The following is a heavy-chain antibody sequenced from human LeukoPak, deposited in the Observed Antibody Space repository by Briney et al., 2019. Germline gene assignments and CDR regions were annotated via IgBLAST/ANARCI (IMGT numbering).Heavy chain of an antibody. D-gene: IGHD2-2*01. CDR3: ARQDCSSTSCYFDY. Sequence: ASVKVSCKASGYTFTGYYMHWVRQAPGQGLEWMGRINPNSGGTNYAQKFQGRVTMTRDTSISTAYMELSRLRSDDTAVHYCARQDCSSTSCYFDYWGQGTLVTVSS. J-gene: IGHJ4*02. CDR2: INPNSGGT. CDR1: GYTFTGYY. V-gene: IGHV1-2*06.